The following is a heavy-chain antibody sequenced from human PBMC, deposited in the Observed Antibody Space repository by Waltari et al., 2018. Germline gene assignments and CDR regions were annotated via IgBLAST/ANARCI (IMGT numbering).Heavy chain of an antibody. V-gene: IGHV3-23*04. CDR1: GFTFTHYA. CDR2: ISGSGAST. Sequence: EVQLVANGGGLVQPGGSLRISVAAHGFTFTHYAMSWVRQVPGKGLEWGTAISGSGASTHVADSVKGRFSISRDNSKEMIYLQMNSLRVEDTAIYYCSAAGDYWGQGTQVTVSS. CDR3: SAAGDY. D-gene: IGHD2-15*01. J-gene: IGHJ4*02.